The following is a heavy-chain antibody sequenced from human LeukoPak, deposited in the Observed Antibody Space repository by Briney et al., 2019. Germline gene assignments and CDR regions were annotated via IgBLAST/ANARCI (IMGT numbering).Heavy chain of an antibody. CDR3: ARDVNGEAAADFEWFDP. D-gene: IGHD6-13*01. Sequence: PSETLSLTCAVPGYSISSGYYWGWIRQPPGQGLEWIGSIYHSGSTYYNPSLKSRVTISVDTSKNQFSLKLSSVTAADTAVYYCARDVNGEAAADFEWFDPWGQGTLVTVSS. CDR2: IYHSGST. CDR1: GYSISSGYY. J-gene: IGHJ5*02. V-gene: IGHV4-38-2*02.